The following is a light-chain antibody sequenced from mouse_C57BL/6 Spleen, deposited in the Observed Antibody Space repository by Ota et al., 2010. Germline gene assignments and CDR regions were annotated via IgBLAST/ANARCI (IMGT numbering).Light chain of an antibody. CDR1: TTLIM. CDR3: QQYWSTPPT. CDR2: GAT. J-gene: IGKJ4*01. Sequence: DIQXTQSSSYLSVSLEAXXPLLARQVTTLIMVSLVSAEPGNXPRLLISGATQFWKLGVPSRFSGSGSGKDYTLSITSLQTEDVATYYCQQYWSTPPTFGSGDKVGNKT. V-gene: IGKV13-85*01.